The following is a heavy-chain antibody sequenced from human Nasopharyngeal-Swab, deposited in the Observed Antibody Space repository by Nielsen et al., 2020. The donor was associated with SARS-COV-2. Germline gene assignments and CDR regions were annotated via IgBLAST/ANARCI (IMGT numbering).Heavy chain of an antibody. J-gene: IGHJ4*02. Sequence: ASVKVSCKASGYTFTSYAMHWVRQAPGQRLEWMGWINAGNGSTKYSQKFQGRVTISRDTSASTAYMELSSLRSEDTAVYYCASSSLPYLLCGRDCYSDYWGQGTLVTVSS. CDR1: GYTFTSYA. CDR2: INAGNGST. D-gene: IGHD2-21*02. V-gene: IGHV1-3*01. CDR3: ASSSLPYLLCGRDCYSDY.